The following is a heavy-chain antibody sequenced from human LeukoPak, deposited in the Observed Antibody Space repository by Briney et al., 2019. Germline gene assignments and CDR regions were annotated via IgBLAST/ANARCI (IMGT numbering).Heavy chain of an antibody. J-gene: IGHJ4*02. V-gene: IGHV3-33*01. Sequence: PGGSLRLSCAASGFTFSSYGMHWVRQAPGKGLEWVAVIWYDGTDKYYGDSVKGRFTISRDNSKNTLFLQMNSLRAEDTALYYCAREASLSGCYFDYWGQGTLVTVS. CDR1: GFTFSSYG. D-gene: IGHD5-12*01. CDR3: AREASLSGCYFDY. CDR2: IWYDGTDK.